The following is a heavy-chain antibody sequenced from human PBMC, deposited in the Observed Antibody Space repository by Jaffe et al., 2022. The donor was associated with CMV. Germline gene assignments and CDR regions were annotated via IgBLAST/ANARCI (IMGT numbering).Heavy chain of an antibody. D-gene: IGHD1-7*01. Sequence: QVQLQESGPGLVKPSETLSLTCTVSGGSISSYYWSWIRQPPGKGLEWIGYIYYSGSTNYNPSLKSRVTISVDTSKNQFSLKLSSVTAADTAVYYCARAKLNGFYYYYYMDVWGKGTTVTVSS. CDR2: IYYSGST. V-gene: IGHV4-59*01. J-gene: IGHJ6*03. CDR3: ARAKLNGFYYYYYMDV. CDR1: GGSISSYY.